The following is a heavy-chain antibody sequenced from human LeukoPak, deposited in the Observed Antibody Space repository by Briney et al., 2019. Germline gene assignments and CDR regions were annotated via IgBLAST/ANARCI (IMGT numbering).Heavy chain of an antibody. J-gene: IGHJ4*02. V-gene: IGHV4-59*12. Sequence: SETLSLTCTVSGGSFSSYYWNWIRQSPGEGPEWIGFIFYSGSTNYNPSLKSRVTITVDTSKNQFSLKLKSVTAADTAVYYCARFQTTSMSGFDYWGQGTLVTVSS. D-gene: IGHD2/OR15-2a*01. CDR2: IFYSGST. CDR1: GGSFSSYY. CDR3: ARFQTTSMSGFDY.